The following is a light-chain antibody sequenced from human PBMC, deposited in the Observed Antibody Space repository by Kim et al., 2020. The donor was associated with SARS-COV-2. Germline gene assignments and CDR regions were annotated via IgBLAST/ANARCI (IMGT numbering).Light chain of an antibody. J-gene: IGKJ2*01. CDR1: QSVLYTATNKNY. V-gene: IGKV4-1*01. CDR2: WAS. Sequence: DIVMTQSPDSLAVSLGERATINCKSSQSVLYTATNKNYLAWYQHKPGQPPRLLIYWASTRESGVPDRFSGSGSGTDFTLTISRLQAEDMAVYYWQQYYCLSVTYTFCQGPKLDI. CDR3: QQYYCLSVTYT.